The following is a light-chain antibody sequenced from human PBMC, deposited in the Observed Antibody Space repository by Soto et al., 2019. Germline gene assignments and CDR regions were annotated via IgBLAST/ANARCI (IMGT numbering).Light chain of an antibody. CDR3: QQRSNWL. CDR2: DAS. CDR1: QSVSRY. J-gene: IGKJ3*01. Sequence: ENVLTQPPATLSLSLGERATLSCRASQSVSRYLAWYQQKPGQAPRLLIYDASNRATGIPARFSGSGSGTDFTLTISSLEPEDVAVYYCQQRSNWLFGPGTKVDIK. V-gene: IGKV3-11*01.